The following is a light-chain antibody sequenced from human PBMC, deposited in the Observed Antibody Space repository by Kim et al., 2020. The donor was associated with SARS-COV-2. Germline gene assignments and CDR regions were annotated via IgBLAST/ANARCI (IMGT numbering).Light chain of an antibody. J-gene: IGKJ2*01. CDR3: QQYYSSPYT. CDR1: QSLLYSSNNKNY. V-gene: IGKV4-1*01. Sequence: RATLNCKSSQSLLYSSNNKNYFAWYQQKPGQPPKLLIYWTSSRASGVPDRFSGSGSETDFSLTITSLQAEDVAVYYCQQYYSSPYTFGQGTKLEI. CDR2: WTS.